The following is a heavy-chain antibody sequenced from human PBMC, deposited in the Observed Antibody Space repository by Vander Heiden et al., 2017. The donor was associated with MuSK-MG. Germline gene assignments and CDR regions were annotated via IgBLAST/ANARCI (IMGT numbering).Heavy chain of an antibody. D-gene: IGHD2-8*01. Sequence: EVQLVESGGGLVQPGGSLRLSCAASGFTFSTYNMIWVSQAPGKGLEWVSYISTSGTATHYAGSVKGRFTISRDNAKNSLYLQMNSLRDEDTAVYFCARDRPNVVSPYDLDYWGQGPLVTVSS. V-gene: IGHV3-48*02. J-gene: IGHJ4*02. CDR2: ISTSGTAT. CDR3: ARDRPNVVSPYDLDY. CDR1: GFTFSTYN.